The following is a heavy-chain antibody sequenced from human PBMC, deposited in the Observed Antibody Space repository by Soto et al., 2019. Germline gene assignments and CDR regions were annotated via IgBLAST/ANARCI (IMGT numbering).Heavy chain of an antibody. CDR3: VREGGDNWSDP. J-gene: IGHJ5*02. Sequence: PSETLSLTCTVSGDSVSSGGYYWSWIRQPPGKGLEWIGYIYSSGSANYNPSLKSRVTISRDTSKNQISLKVASVTAADTAGYYCVREGGDNWSDPWGQGTLGTVS. CDR1: GDSVSSGGYY. CDR2: IYSSGSA. V-gene: IGHV4-61*08. D-gene: IGHD3-16*01.